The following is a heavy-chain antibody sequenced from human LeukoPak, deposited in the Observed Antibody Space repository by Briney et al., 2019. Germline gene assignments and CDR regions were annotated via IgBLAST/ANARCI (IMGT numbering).Heavy chain of an antibody. CDR2: MNPNSGNT. V-gene: IGHV1-8*01. Sequence: ASVKVSCKASGYTFTSYDINWVRQATGQGLEWMGWMNPNSGNTGYAQKFQGRITVTSDMSTSSVYMYLSSLTSEDTAVYYCASFHVDGSDKKPYWGQGTLVTVSS. CDR3: ASFHVDGSDKKPY. CDR1: GYTFTSYD. J-gene: IGHJ4*02. D-gene: IGHD1-1*01.